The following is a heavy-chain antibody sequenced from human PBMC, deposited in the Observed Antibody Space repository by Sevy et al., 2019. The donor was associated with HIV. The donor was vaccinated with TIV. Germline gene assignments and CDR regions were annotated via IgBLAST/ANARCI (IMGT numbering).Heavy chain of an antibody. CDR3: ATHAGIAAAGRVFDY. Sequence: GGSLRLSCAASGFTFSDHYMEWVRQAPGKGLEWLGRIRNRADSYTTEYAASVKGRFTISRDDSKNSLYLLMNSLKTEDTAVHYCATHAGIAAAGRVFDYWGQGTLVTVSS. V-gene: IGHV3-72*01. J-gene: IGHJ4*02. CDR2: IRNRADSYTT. CDR1: GFTFSDHY. D-gene: IGHD6-13*01.